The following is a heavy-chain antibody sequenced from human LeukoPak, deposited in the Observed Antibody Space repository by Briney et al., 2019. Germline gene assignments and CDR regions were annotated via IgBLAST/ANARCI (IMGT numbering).Heavy chain of an antibody. Sequence: PSETLSLTCTVSGGSISSSSYYWGWIRQPPGKGLEWIGSIYYSGSTYYNPSLKSRVTISVDTSKNQFSLKLSSVTAADTAVYYCARADSSGYQLPHFDYWGQGTLVTVSS. CDR2: IYYSGST. J-gene: IGHJ4*02. V-gene: IGHV4-39*07. CDR1: GGSISSSSYY. CDR3: ARADSSGYQLPHFDY. D-gene: IGHD3-22*01.